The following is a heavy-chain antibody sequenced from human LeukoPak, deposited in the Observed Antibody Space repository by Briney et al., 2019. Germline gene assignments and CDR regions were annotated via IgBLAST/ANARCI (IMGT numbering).Heavy chain of an antibody. D-gene: IGHD5-24*01. Sequence: GGSLRLSCAASSFTFSSYIMNWVRQAPGKGLELASSISTGSRHIYYAASVKGRFTISRDDAKNSLYLQMNSLRAEDTAVYYCARDLSGDGYNKFDYWGQGTLVTVSP. V-gene: IGHV3-21*01. CDR2: ISTGSRHI. J-gene: IGHJ4*02. CDR1: SFTFSSYI. CDR3: ARDLSGDGYNKFDY.